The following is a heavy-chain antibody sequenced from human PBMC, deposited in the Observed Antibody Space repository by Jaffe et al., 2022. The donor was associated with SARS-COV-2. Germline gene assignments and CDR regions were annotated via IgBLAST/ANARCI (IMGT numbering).Heavy chain of an antibody. CDR2: IKSKIDGGTT. V-gene: IGHV3-15*05. CDR1: GFALSNAW. J-gene: IGHJ4*02. CDR3: VTVRMEEFDFWGGYLAPSGYFDY. Sequence: EVQLVESGGGLVKPGGSLRLSCAVSGFALSNAWMSWVRQAPGKGLEWVGRIKSKIDGGTTEFAEPVKGRFTISRDDSKNTLHLQMNSLNTDDTAVYYCVTVRMEEFDFWGGYLAPSGYFDYWGQGTLVTVSS. D-gene: IGHD3-3*01.